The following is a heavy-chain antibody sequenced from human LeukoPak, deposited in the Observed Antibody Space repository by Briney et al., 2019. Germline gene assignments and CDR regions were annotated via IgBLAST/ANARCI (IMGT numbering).Heavy chain of an antibody. CDR3: AKVRPEYYFDY. V-gene: IGHV3-30-3*01. CDR2: ISYDGSNK. Sequence: GRSLRLSCAASGFTFSSYAMHWVRQAPGKGLEWVAVISYDGSNKYYADSVKGRFTISRDNSKNTLYLQMNSLRAEDTAVYYCAKVRPEYYFDYWGQGTLVTVSS. J-gene: IGHJ4*02. CDR1: GFTFSSYA.